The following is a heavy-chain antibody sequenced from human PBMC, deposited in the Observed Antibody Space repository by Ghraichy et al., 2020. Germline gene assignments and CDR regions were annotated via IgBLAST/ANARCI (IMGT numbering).Heavy chain of an antibody. J-gene: IGHJ4*02. D-gene: IGHD4-23*01. CDR2: VYDSGST. V-gene: IGHV4-39*01. Sequence: SQTLSLTCTVSGASISSSDYYWGWIRQPPGEGLEWIGSVYDSGSTYENPSLKSRLTISVDTSKNQFSLKLNSVTAADTAVYYCARRGGGKEFDYWGQGTLVTVSS. CDR3: ARRGGGKEFDY. CDR1: GASISSSDYY.